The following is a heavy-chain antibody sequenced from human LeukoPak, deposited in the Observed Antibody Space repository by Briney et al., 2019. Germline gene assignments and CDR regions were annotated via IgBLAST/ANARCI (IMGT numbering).Heavy chain of an antibody. CDR2: MNPNSGNT. V-gene: IGHV1-8*01. Sequence: ASVKVSCKASGYTFTSYDINWVRQATGQGLEWMGWMNPNSGNTGYAQKFQGRVTMTRNTSISTAYMELSSLRSEDTAVYYCARGIGRNRQGFYYYYGMDVWGQGTTVTGSS. D-gene: IGHD2-15*01. J-gene: IGHJ6*02. CDR1: GYTFTSYD. CDR3: ARGIGRNRQGFYYYYGMDV.